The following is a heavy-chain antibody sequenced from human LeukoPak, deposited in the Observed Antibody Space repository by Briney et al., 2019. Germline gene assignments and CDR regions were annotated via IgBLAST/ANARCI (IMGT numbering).Heavy chain of an antibody. V-gene: IGHV4-34*01. J-gene: IGHJ4*02. CDR2: INHSGST. Sequence: PSETLSLTCAVYGGSFSGYYWSWIRQPPGKGLEWIGEINHSGSTNYNPSLKSRVTISVDTSKNQFSLKLSSVTAADTAVYYCARLVRGSYYFDYWGQGTLVTVSS. CDR1: GGSFSGYY. D-gene: IGHD1-26*01. CDR3: ARLVRGSYYFDY.